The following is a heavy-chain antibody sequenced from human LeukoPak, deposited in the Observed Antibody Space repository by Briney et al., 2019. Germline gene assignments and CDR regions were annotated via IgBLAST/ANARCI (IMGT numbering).Heavy chain of an antibody. CDR2: INWNGDST. J-gene: IGHJ4*02. CDR1: GFTFDDYG. D-gene: IGHD3-3*01. V-gene: IGHV3-20*04. Sequence: GGSLRLSCAASGFTFDDYGMSWVRQAPGKGLEWVSSINWNGDSTGYADSVKGRFTISRDNAKNSLYLQMNSLRAEDTAFYYCARDQDDFWGGRDGPADYWGQGTLVTVFS. CDR3: ARDQDDFWGGRDGPADY.